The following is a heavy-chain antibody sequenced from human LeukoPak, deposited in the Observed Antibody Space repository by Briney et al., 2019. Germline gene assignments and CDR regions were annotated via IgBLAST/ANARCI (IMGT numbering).Heavy chain of an antibody. CDR1: GFAFDEHA. Sequence: GGSMRLSCAASGFAFDEHAMHWVRQAPGKGLEWVSGISWKSDSIGYADSVKGRFTISRDNAKNSLYLQMNSLRAEDTALYYSAKEGGRGHSSSWYSYYFDYWGQGTLVTVSS. CDR2: ISWKSDSI. J-gene: IGHJ4*02. CDR3: AKEGGRGHSSSWYSYYFDY. D-gene: IGHD6-13*01. V-gene: IGHV3-9*01.